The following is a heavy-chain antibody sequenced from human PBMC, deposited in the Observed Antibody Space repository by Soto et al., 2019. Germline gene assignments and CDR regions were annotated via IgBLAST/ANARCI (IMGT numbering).Heavy chain of an antibody. J-gene: IGHJ4*02. Sequence: QLQLQESGSGLVKPSQTLSLTCAVSGGSISSGGYSWSWIRQPPGKGLEWIGYIYHSGSTYYNPSLKSRVTISVDRSKYQFSLKLSSVTAADTAVYYCASSHAGAHITAAVHWGQGTLVTVSS. D-gene: IGHD6-13*01. CDR2: IYHSGST. CDR3: ASSHAGAHITAAVH. V-gene: IGHV4-30-2*01. CDR1: GGSISSGGYS.